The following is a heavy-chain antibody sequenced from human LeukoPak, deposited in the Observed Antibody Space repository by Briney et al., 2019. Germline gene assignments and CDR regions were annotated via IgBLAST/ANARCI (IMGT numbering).Heavy chain of an antibody. V-gene: IGHV3-30*04. D-gene: IGHD5-12*01. CDR2: ISYDGSNK. CDR1: GFTFSSYA. J-gene: IGHJ4*02. CDR3: ARGKTQIYGDFDY. Sequence: GGSLRLSCAAPGFTFSSYAMHWVRQAPGKGLEWVAVISYDGSNKYYADSVKGRFTISRDNSKNTLFLQMNSLRAEDTAVYYCARGKTQIYGDFDYWGQGTLVTVSS.